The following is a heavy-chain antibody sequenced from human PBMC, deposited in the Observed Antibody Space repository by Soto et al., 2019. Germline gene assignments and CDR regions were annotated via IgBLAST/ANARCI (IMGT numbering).Heavy chain of an antibody. CDR2: IYYSGTT. V-gene: IGHV4-30-2*01. J-gene: IGHJ6*02. CDR3: ARGHYYYGVDV. CDR1: NGSVSSGTYS. Sequence: SETLSLTCTVSNGSVSSGTYSWSWVRQPPGKGLEWIGYIYYSGTTYYTPSLKSRLTMSMDRANDHFSLNLTSVTAADTAVYFCARGHYYYGVDVWGQGITVTVSS.